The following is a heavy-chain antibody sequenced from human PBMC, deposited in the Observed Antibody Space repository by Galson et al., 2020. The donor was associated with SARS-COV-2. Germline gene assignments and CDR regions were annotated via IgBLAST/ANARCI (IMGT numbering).Heavy chain of an antibody. J-gene: IGHJ6*03. V-gene: IGHV1-8*01. CDR3: ARGYKGGMIVVVIKYYYDYMDV. CDR2: MNPNSGNT. CDR1: GYTFTSYD. D-gene: IGHD3-22*01. Sequence: ASVKVSCKASGYTFTSYDINWVRQATGQGLEWMGWMNPNSGNTGYAQKFQGRVTMTRNTSISTAYMELSSLRSEDTAVYYCARGYKGGMIVVVIKYYYDYMDVWGKGTTVTVSS.